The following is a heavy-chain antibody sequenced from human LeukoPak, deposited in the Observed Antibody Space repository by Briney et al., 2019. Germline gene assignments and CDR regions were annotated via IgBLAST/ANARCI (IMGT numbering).Heavy chain of an antibody. CDR1: GGSISDYY. D-gene: IGHD2-2*01. J-gene: IGHJ3*01. CDR2: IYYSGST. CDR3: AGATSREAFDL. V-gene: IGHV4-59*01. Sequence: SETLSLTCTVSGGSISDYYLSWIRQPPGKGLEWIGYIYYSGSTNYTPSLKSRVTISINTSKNQFSLRLSSVTAADTAVYYCAGATSREAFDLWGQGTRVTVSS.